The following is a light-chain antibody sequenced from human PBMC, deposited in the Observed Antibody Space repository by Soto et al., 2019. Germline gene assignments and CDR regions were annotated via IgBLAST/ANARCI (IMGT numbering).Light chain of an antibody. CDR2: IAS. V-gene: IGKV1-9*01. Sequence: IQLTQSPSSLSASIGDRVTITCRASQGISNYLAWYQQKPGKAPKLLIYIASTLQGGVPSRFSGSGSGTDFSLTISSLQPEDVATYYCQYLNSFPLTFXGGTKVDIK. CDR1: QGISNY. J-gene: IGKJ4*01. CDR3: QYLNSFPLT.